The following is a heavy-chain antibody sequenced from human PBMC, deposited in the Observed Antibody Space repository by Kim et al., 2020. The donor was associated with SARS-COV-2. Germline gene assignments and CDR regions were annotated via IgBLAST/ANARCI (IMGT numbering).Heavy chain of an antibody. J-gene: IGHJ6*02. CDR2: IYHSGST. D-gene: IGHD3-10*01. Sequence: SETLSLTCIVSGGSISPNYWSWIRQPPGKGLEWIGYIYHSGSTKYNPSLKSRVTISIDKPKKQFSLKLSSVTAADTALYYCARNLPRRTAYGSDGMDVWGQGTTVTVSS. CDR3: ARNLPRRTAYGSDGMDV. V-gene: IGHV4-59*01. CDR1: GGSISPNY.